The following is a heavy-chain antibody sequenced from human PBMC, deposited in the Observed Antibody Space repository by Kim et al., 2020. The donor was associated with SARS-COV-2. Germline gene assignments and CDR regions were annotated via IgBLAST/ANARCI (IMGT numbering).Heavy chain of an antibody. CDR1: DFSFGGFG. CDR3: AKGGNVDRANAGYRALEI. V-gene: IGHV3-30*18. J-gene: IGHJ3*02. CDR2: ISDDGEYL. Sequence: GGSLRLSCAASDFSFGGFGMHWVRQAPGKGLEWVAVISDDGEYLYHIDSVKGRFTISRDNLKNTLFLQMNYLSPEDTATYYCAKGGNVDRANAGYRALEIWGQGTVVIVSS. D-gene: IGHD6-25*01.